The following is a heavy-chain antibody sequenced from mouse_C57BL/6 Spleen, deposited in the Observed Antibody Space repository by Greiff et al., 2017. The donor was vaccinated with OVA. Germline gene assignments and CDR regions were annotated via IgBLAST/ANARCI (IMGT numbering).Heavy chain of an antibody. CDR3: ARSAQLGLDY. V-gene: IGHV1-50*01. J-gene: IGHJ2*01. Sequence: VQLQQPGAELVKPGASVKLSCKASGYTFTSYWMQWVKQRPGQGLEWIGEIDPSDSYTNYNQKFKGKATLTVDTSSSTAYMQLSSLTSEDSAVYYCARSAQLGLDYWGQGTTLTVSS. D-gene: IGHD4-1*02. CDR1: GYTFTSYW. CDR2: IDPSDSYT.